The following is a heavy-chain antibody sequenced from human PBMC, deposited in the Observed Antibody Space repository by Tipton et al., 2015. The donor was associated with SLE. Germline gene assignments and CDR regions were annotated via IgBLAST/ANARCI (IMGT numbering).Heavy chain of an antibody. CDR3: ARRGWVDAFDI. CDR1: GGAISTFY. V-gene: IGHV4-4*07. Sequence: TLSPTCTVSGGAISTFYWSWIRQAAGKGLEWIGRIYSSGRTNYNPSLKSRVTMSVDTSRKQFSLKLTSVTAADTAVYYCARRGWVDAFDIWGQGTMVIVSS. D-gene: IGHD6-19*01. CDR2: IYSSGRT. J-gene: IGHJ3*02.